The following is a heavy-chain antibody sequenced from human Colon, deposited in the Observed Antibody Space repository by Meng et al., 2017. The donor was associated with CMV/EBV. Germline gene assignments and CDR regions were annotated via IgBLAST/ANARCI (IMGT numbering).Heavy chain of an antibody. CDR2: ISPYNGDT. Sequence: QGQLVQSGAEVKKPGASVKVSCKTSGYTFTNCGISWVRQAPGQGLEWMAYISPYNGDTNYAQRFQGRVALTTDTSTSTVYMELGSLTSDDTAMYYCARELARGGYWGQGTLVTVSS. J-gene: IGHJ4*02. CDR3: ARELARGGY. V-gene: IGHV1-18*01. CDR1: GYTFTNCG.